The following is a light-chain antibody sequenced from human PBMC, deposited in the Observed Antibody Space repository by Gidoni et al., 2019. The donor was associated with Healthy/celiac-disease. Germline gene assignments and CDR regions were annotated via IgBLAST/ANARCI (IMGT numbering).Light chain of an antibody. CDR3: MQALQTPIT. V-gene: IGKV2-28*01. CDR2: LGS. Sequence: DIVMTQSPRSLPVTPGEPASISCRSSQSLLHRIRYSYLDWYLQKPGQAPQLLIYLGSNRATGVPDRFSGSGSGTDFTLNISRVEAEDVGIYYCMQALQTPITFGQGTRLEIK. CDR1: QSLLHRIRYSY. J-gene: IGKJ5*01.